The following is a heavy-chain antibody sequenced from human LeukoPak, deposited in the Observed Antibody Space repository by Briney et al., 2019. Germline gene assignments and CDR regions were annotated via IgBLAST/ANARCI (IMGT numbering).Heavy chain of an antibody. CDR3: ARGLNNDDWNSFNY. CDR2: IYSGGST. CDR1: GFTVSSNY. J-gene: IGHJ4*02. D-gene: IGHD1-1*01. Sequence: PGGSLRLSCAASGFTVSSNYMSWVRQAPGKGLEWVSVIYSGGSTYYADSVKGRFTISRDNSKNTLYLEMNSLRAEDTAVYYCARGLNNDDWNSFNYWGQGTLVTVSS. V-gene: IGHV3-66*01.